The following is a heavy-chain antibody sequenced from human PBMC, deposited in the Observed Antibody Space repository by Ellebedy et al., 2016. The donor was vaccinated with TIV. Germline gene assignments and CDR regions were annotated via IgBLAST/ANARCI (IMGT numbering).Heavy chain of an antibody. CDR2: IRSTGSDK. CDR1: GFTFSNYN. V-gene: IGHV3-21*06. D-gene: IGHD2-15*01. Sequence: GESLKISCVASGFTFSNYNMNWVRQSPGKGLEWVSSIRSTGSDKYYAESVKGRFTISRANAKDTLFLQMNSLRAEDTAVYFCSRGWSTPDSWGQGTLVIVSS. J-gene: IGHJ4*02. CDR3: SRGWSTPDS.